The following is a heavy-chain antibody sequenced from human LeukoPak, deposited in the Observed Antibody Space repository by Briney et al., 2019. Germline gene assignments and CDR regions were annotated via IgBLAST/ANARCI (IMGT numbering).Heavy chain of an antibody. J-gene: IGHJ4*02. CDR1: GFTFSDYY. V-gene: IGHV3-11*01. Sequence: GGSLTLSCAASGFTFSDYYMSWIRQAPGKGLEWVSYISSSGSTIYYADSVKGRFTISRDNAKNSLYLQMNSLRAEDTAVYYCARDRYYYDSSGYYGGDYWGQGTLVTVSS. CDR3: ARDRYYYDSSGYYGGDY. CDR2: ISSSGSTI. D-gene: IGHD3-22*01.